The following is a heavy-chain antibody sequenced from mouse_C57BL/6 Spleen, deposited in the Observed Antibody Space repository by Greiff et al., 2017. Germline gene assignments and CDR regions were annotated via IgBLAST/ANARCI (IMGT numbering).Heavy chain of an antibody. CDR3: TRGRDGYYVDY. Sequence: VQLQQSGAELVRPGASVTLSCKASGYTFTDYEMHWVKQTPVHGLEWIGAIDPETGGTAYNQKFKGKAILTADKSSSTAYMELRSLTSEDSAVYYCTRGRDGYYVDYWGQGTTLTVSS. CDR1: GYTFTDYE. D-gene: IGHD2-3*01. CDR2: IDPETGGT. V-gene: IGHV1-15*01. J-gene: IGHJ2*01.